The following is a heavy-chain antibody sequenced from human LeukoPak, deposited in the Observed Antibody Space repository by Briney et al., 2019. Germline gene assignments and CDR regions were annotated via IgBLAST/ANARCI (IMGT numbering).Heavy chain of an antibody. V-gene: IGHV1-2*02. CDR1: RSTFTPYY. D-gene: IGHD2-15*01. Sequence: GTSVKVSCTPSRSTFTPYYMHSVRQAPGHRLEWMGWINPSSGGTNYAQKCQGRVTMNRDTSISTAYMELSRLRSDDTAVYYCARESGVVPMDVWGKGTTVTVSS. CDR2: INPSSGGT. CDR3: ARESGVVPMDV. J-gene: IGHJ6*03.